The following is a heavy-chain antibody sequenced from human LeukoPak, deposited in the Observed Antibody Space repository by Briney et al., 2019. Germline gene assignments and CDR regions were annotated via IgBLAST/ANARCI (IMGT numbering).Heavy chain of an antibody. Sequence: GVLLLSCAASGFTFSSYAMSWVRPAPGEGLEWVSAISGSGGSTYYADSVKGRFTISRDNSKNTLYLQMNSLRAEDTAVYYCAKAPPYQLPPEIDPWGQGTLVTVSS. V-gene: IGHV3-23*01. J-gene: IGHJ5*02. CDR2: ISGSGGST. CDR1: GFTFSSYA. D-gene: IGHD2-2*01. CDR3: AKAPPYQLPPEIDP.